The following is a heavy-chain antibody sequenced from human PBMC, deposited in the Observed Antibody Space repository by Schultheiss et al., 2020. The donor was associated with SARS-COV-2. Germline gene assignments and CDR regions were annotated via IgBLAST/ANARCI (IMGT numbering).Heavy chain of an antibody. V-gene: IGHV4-59*01. D-gene: IGHD3-3*01. CDR1: GGSISSYY. CDR3: AKDPTIFGVVIISYFDY. CDR2: IYYSGST. Sequence: SETLSLTCTVSGGSISSYYWSWIRQPPGKGLEWIGYIYYSGSTYYNPSLKSLVTISVDTSKSQFSLKLSSVTAADTAVYYCAKDPTIFGVVIISYFDYWGQGTLVTVSS. J-gene: IGHJ4*02.